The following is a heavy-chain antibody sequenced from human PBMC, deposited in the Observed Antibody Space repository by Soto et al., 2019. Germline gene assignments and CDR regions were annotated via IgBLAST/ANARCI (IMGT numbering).Heavy chain of an antibody. CDR1: GGSISSGDYY. Sequence: PSETLSLTCTVSGGSISSGDYYWSWIRQPPGKGLEWIGYIYYSGSTYYNPSLKSRVTISVDTSKNQFSLKLSSVTAADTAVYYCAISTTNLKREIPFDPWGQGTLVTVSS. D-gene: IGHD1-26*01. J-gene: IGHJ5*02. V-gene: IGHV4-30-4*01. CDR2: IYYSGST. CDR3: AISTTNLKREIPFDP.